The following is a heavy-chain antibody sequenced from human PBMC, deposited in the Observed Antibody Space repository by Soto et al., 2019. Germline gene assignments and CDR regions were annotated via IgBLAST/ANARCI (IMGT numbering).Heavy chain of an antibody. Sequence: EVQLVESGGGLVQPGGSLKLSCAVSGVTFSGSAMHWVRQASGKGLEWVGRIRSKSNSYATAYAASVKGRFTISRDDSKTTAYLQMNSLKTEDTAVYYCTRGYGDSVRDYWGPGPLVTVSS. J-gene: IGHJ4*02. CDR2: IRSKSNSYAT. V-gene: IGHV3-73*01. CDR1: GVTFSGSA. D-gene: IGHD4-17*01. CDR3: TRGYGDSVRDY.